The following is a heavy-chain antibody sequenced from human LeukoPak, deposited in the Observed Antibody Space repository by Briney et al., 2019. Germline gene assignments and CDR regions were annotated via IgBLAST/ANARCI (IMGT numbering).Heavy chain of an antibody. D-gene: IGHD2-15*01. V-gene: IGHV3-30*03. CDR1: GGSISSSS. Sequence: LSLTCTVSGGSISSSSYYWGWIRQPPGKGLEWVAVISYDGSNKYYADSVKGRFTISRDNSKNTLYLQMNSLRAEDTAVYYCARDSGGSFDYWGQGTLVTVSS. J-gene: IGHJ4*02. CDR3: ARDSGGSFDY. CDR2: ISYDGSNK.